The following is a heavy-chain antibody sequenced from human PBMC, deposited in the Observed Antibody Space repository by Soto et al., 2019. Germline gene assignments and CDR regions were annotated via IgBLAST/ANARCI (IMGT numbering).Heavy chain of an antibody. V-gene: IGHV3-30*18. Sequence: PGGSLRLSCAASGFTFSSYGMHWVRQAPGKGLEWVAVISYDGSNKYYADSVKGRFTISRDNSKNTLYLQMNSLRAEDTAVYYCAKARTDGIAAAGDYWGQGTLVTVSS. CDR2: ISYDGSNK. J-gene: IGHJ4*02. CDR3: AKARTDGIAAAGDY. D-gene: IGHD6-13*01. CDR1: GFTFSSYG.